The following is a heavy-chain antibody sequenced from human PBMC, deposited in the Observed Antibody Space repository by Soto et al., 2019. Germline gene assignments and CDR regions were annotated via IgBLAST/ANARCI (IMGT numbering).Heavy chain of an antibody. V-gene: IGHV4-59*01. D-gene: IGHD3-16*01. Sequence: QVQLQEAGPGLVKPSETLSLTCTVSGGSISSYYWSWIRQPPGKGLEWVGYIYYSGSTTYNPSLKSRVTISVDTSKNQFSLKLSSVTAADTAVYYCARGGGDLPYFDYWDQGTLVTVSS. CDR1: GGSISSYY. J-gene: IGHJ4*02. CDR3: ARGGGDLPYFDY. CDR2: IYYSGST.